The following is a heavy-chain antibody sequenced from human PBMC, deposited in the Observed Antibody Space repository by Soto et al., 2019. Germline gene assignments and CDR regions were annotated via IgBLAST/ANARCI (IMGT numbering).Heavy chain of an antibody. Sequence: EVQLVESGGGLVQPGGSLRLSCAASGLTVSTNPMSWVRQAPGKGLEWVSVIYTGGGTHYADSVKGRFTISRDNSKNTVNRQMNSLRPEATAVYYCARDGSGHWGQGTLVTVSS. J-gene: IGHJ4*02. V-gene: IGHV3-66*01. CDR3: ARDGSGH. CDR2: IYTGGGT. CDR1: GLTVSTNP.